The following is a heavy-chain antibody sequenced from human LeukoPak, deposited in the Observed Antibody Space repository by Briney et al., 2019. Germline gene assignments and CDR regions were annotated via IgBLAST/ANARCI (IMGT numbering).Heavy chain of an antibody. CDR3: VKDQREAYGSGWSRDFDY. D-gene: IGHD6-19*01. CDR2: ISGSGGST. Sequence: AGGSLRLSCAASGFTFSSYGMSWVRQAPGKGLEWVSAISGSGGSTYYADSVKGRFTISRDNSKNTLYLQLNSLRAEDTAVYYCVKDQREAYGSGWSRDFDYWGQGTLVTVSS. J-gene: IGHJ4*02. V-gene: IGHV3-23*01. CDR1: GFTFSSYG.